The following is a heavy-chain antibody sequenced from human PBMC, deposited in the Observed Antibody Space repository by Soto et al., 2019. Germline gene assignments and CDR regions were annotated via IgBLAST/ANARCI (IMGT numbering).Heavy chain of an antibody. CDR2: IKQDGSEK. CDR3: AREITIFGVVKADYGMDV. CDR1: GFTFSSYW. D-gene: IGHD3-3*01. J-gene: IGHJ6*02. V-gene: IGHV3-7*03. Sequence: PGGSLRLSCAASGFTFSSYWMSWVRQAPGKGLEWVANIKQDGSEKYYVDSVKGRFTISRDNAKNSLYLQMNSLRAEDTAVYYCAREITIFGVVKADYGMDVWGRGTTVTVSS.